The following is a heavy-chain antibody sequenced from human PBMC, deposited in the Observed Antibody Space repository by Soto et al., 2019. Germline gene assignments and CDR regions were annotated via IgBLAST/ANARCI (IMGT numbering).Heavy chain of an antibody. CDR1: GGSVSSGVYY. V-gene: IGHV4-31*03. Sequence: SETLSLTCTVSGGSVSSGVYYWSWIRHHPGTGLEWIGYIYYSGTTYFNPSLKSRASISLDTSKNEFSLKLTSVTAADTAVYYCARRALPQCINGVCYKDGFWDYWGQGSLMTV. J-gene: IGHJ4*02. CDR3: ARRALPQCINGVCYKDGFWDY. D-gene: IGHD2-8*01. CDR2: IYYSGTT.